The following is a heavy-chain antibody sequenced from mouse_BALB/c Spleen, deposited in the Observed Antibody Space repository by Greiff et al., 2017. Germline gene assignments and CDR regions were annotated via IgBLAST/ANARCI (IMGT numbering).Heavy chain of an antibody. Sequence: EVNVVESGGDLVKPGGSLKLSCAASGFTFSSYGMSWVRQTPDKRLEWVATISSGGSYTYYPDSVKGRFTISRDNAKNTLYLQMSSLKSEDTAMYYCARRGNWDDYYAMDYWGQGTSVTVSS. D-gene: IGHD4-1*01. J-gene: IGHJ4*01. CDR3: ARRGNWDDYYAMDY. CDR1: GFTFSSYG. CDR2: ISSGGSYT. V-gene: IGHV5-6*02.